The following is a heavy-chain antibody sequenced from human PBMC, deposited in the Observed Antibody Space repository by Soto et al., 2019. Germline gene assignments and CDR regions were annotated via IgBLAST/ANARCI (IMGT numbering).Heavy chain of an antibody. J-gene: IGHJ4*02. D-gene: IGHD5-18*01. V-gene: IGHV4-31*03. Sequence: QVQLQESGPGLVKPSQTLSLTCTVSGGSISSGGYYWSWIRQHPGKGLEWIGYIYYSGSTYYNPSLTSRVTISVDTSKNQFSLKLSSVTAADTAVYYCARGGYSYGYGPIDYWGQGTLVTVSS. CDR2: IYYSGST. CDR1: GGSISSGGYY. CDR3: ARGGYSYGYGPIDY.